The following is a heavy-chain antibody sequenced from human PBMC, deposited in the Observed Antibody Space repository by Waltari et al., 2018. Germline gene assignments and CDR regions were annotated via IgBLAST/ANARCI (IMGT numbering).Heavy chain of an antibody. CDR3: ARDKPSYSSGDAYDAFDI. CDR1: GGSISSYY. V-gene: IGHV4-59*01. Sequence: QVQLQESGPGLVKPSETLSLTCTVSGGSISSYYWSWIQQPPGKGLEWIGYIYYSGSTNYNPSLKSRVTISVDTSKNQFSLKLSSVTAADTAVYYCARDKPSYSSGDAYDAFDIWGQGTMVTVSS. D-gene: IGHD6-19*01. J-gene: IGHJ3*02. CDR2: IYYSGST.